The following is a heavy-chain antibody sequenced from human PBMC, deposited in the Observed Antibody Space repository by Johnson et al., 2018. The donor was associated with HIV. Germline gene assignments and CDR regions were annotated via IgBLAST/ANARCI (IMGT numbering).Heavy chain of an antibody. V-gene: IGHV3-23*04. D-gene: IGHD3-10*01. CDR2: ISGSGGST. CDR1: GFTFSDYY. CDR3: TTDLIRRYYGSGLRDAFDI. Sequence: EVQLVESGGGLVKPGGSLRLSCAASGFTFSDYYMSWIRQAPGKGLEWVSGISGSGGSTYYADSVKGRFTISRDNSKNTLFLQMNGLRTEDTAVYYCTTDLIRRYYGSGLRDAFDIWGQGTMVTVSS. J-gene: IGHJ3*02.